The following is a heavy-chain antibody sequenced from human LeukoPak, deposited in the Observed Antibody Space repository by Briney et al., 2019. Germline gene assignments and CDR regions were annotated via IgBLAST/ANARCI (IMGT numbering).Heavy chain of an antibody. V-gene: IGHV3-21*01. CDR1: GFTFSSYS. J-gene: IGHJ4*02. CDR2: ISSSISYI. D-gene: IGHD2-15*01. CDR3: ARDFERVVVAATPHFDY. Sequence: GGSLRLSCAAPGFTFSSYSMNWVRQAPGKRLEWVSSISSSISYIYYADSVKGRFTISRDNAKNSLYLQMNSLRAEDTAVYYCARDFERVVVAATPHFDYWGQGTLVTVSS.